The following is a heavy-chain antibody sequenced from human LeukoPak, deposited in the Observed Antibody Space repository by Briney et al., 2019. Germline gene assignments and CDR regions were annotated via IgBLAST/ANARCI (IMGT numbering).Heavy chain of an antibody. CDR3: ARGPSFWKDY. Sequence: SETLSLTCTVSGGSISSSSYYWGWIRQPPGKGLEWIGSIYYSGSTYYNPSLKSRVTISVDTSKNQFSLKLSSVTAADTAVYYCARGPSFWKDYWGQGTLVTVSS. CDR2: IYYSGST. D-gene: IGHD3-3*01. V-gene: IGHV4-39*01. J-gene: IGHJ4*02. CDR1: GGSISSSSYY.